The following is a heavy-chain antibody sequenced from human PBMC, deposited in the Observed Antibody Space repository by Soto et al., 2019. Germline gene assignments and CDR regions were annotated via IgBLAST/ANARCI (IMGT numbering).Heavy chain of an antibody. Sequence: QVPLVQSGAEVKKPGASVKVSCKASGYTFTSYDINWVRQATGQGLEWMGWMNPNSGNTGYAQKFQGRVTMTRNTSISTAYMELSSVRSEDTAVYYCARTLGYCSGGSCDGWDDYWGQGTLVTVSS. CDR2: MNPNSGNT. J-gene: IGHJ4*02. V-gene: IGHV1-8*01. CDR3: ARTLGYCSGGSCDGWDDY. CDR1: GYTFTSYD. D-gene: IGHD2-15*01.